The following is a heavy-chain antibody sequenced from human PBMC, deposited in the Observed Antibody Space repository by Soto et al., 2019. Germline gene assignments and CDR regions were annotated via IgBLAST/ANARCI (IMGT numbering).Heavy chain of an antibody. D-gene: IGHD3-10*01. Sequence: EVQLLQSGGGLVQPGGSLRLSCAASGFTFSSYSIYWVRQAPGKGLEWVSGISGSGSGTYYADSVKGRFTISRDNSKNPLYLPKSQLRSGGTGVYYCAEGNFGYYGTFDFLGQGTLVPVFS. CDR3: AEGNFGYYGTFDF. CDR2: ISGSGSGT. CDR1: GFTFSSYS. V-gene: IGHV3-23*01. J-gene: IGHJ4*02.